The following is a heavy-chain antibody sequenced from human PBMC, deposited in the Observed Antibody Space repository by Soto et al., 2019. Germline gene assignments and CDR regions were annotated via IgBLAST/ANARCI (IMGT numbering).Heavy chain of an antibody. V-gene: IGHV3-33*01. J-gene: IGHJ1*01. CDR3: AREFSTWHSVGSSMRFQH. CDR1: GFTFTSYG. D-gene: IGHD6-13*01. CDR2: IWFDGSNK. Sequence: GGSLRLSCAASGFTFTSYGMHWVRQAPGKGLEWVAVIWFDGSNKYYADSVKGRFTISRDNFKNTLYLQLNSLRVEDTAVYYCAREFSTWHSVGSSMRFQHWGQGTLVTVSS.